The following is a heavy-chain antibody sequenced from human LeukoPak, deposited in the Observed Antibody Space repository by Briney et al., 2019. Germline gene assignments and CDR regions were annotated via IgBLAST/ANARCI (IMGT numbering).Heavy chain of an antibody. V-gene: IGHV1-2*06. CDR2: INPNSGGT. CDR1: GYTFTGYY. Sequence: GASVKVSCKASGYTFTGYYMHWVRQAPGQGLEWMGRINPNSGGTNYAQKFQGRVTMTRDTSISTAYMELSRLRSDDTAAYYCAVTDCSGGSCYSGLNYWGQGTLVTVSS. CDR3: AVTDCSGGSCYSGLNY. D-gene: IGHD2-15*01. J-gene: IGHJ4*02.